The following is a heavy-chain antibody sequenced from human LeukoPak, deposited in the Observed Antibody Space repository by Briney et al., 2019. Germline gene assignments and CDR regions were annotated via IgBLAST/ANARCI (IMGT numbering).Heavy chain of an antibody. J-gene: IGHJ4*02. CDR1: GYTFTGYY. CDR2: TNPNSGGT. CDR3: ARESINYYDSSGYFDY. Sequence: ASVKVSCKASGYTFTGYYMHWVRQAPGQGLEWMGRTNPNSGGTNYAQKFQGRVTMTRDTSISTAYMELSRLRSDDTAVYYCARESINYYDSSGYFDYSGQGTLVTVSS. D-gene: IGHD3-22*01. V-gene: IGHV1-2*06.